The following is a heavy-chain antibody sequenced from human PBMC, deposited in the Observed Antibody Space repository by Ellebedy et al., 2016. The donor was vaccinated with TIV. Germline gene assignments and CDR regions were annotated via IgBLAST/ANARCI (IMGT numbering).Heavy chain of an antibody. J-gene: IGHJ4*02. Sequence: GESLKISCAASGFTFSGYYMSWFRQAPGKGPEWVSYISYSGDVMYYADSVKGRFTISRDNAKNSLYLQMNSLRAEDTAVYYCARDRSFYYFDYWGQGTLVTVSS. CDR2: ISYSGDVM. CDR1: GFTFSGYY. CDR3: ARDRSFYYFDY. V-gene: IGHV3-11*01.